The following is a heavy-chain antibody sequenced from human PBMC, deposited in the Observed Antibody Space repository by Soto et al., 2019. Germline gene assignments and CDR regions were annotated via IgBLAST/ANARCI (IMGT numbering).Heavy chain of an antibody. CDR1: GFSFSSYG. CDR3: AKALIAAAGTASYFDY. V-gene: IGHV3-30*18. CDR2: ISYDGSNK. Sequence: QVQLVESGGGVVQPGRSLRLSCAASGFSFSSYGMYWVRQAPGKGLEWVAVISYDGSNKYYADSVKGRFTISRDNSKNTLYLQMNSRRGEDTAVYYCAKALIAAAGTASYFDYWGQGTLVTVSS. D-gene: IGHD6-13*01. J-gene: IGHJ4*02.